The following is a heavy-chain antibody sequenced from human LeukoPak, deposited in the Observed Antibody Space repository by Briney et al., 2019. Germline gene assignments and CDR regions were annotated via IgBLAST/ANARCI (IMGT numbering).Heavy chain of an antibody. Sequence: PGGSLRLSCAASGFTFSSYAMSWVRQAPGKGLEWVSVIYSGGSTYYADSVKGRFTISRDNSKNTLYLQMNSLRAEDTAVYYCVRSYDFWGQGTLVTVSS. CDR3: VRSYDF. CDR2: IYSGGST. V-gene: IGHV3-66*01. J-gene: IGHJ4*02. CDR1: GFTFSSYA. D-gene: IGHD3-3*01.